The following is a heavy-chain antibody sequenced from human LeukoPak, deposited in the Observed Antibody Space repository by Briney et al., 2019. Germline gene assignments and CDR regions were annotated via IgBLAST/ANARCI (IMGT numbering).Heavy chain of an antibody. CDR3: ASPRGELRAFDI. J-gene: IGHJ3*02. CDR2: ISSSSSYT. CDR1: GFTFSTYS. V-gene: IGHV3-21*05. D-gene: IGHD1-26*01. Sequence: GGSLRLSCAASGFTFSTYSMNWVRQAPGKGLEWVSYISSSSSYTNYADSVKGRFTISRDNAKNSLYLQMNSLRAEDTAVYYCASPRGELRAFDIWGQGTMVTVSS.